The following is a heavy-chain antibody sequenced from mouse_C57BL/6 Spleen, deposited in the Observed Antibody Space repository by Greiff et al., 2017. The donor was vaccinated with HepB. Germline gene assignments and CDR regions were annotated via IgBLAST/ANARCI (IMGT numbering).Heavy chain of an antibody. V-gene: IGHV1-61*01. D-gene: IGHD2-3*01. J-gene: IGHJ3*01. Sequence: VQLQQPGAELVRPGSSVKLSCKASGYTFTSYWMDWVKQRPGQGLEWIGNIYPSDSETHYNQKFKDKATLTVDKSSSTAYMQLSSLTSEDSAVYYCARFYDGYLYWGQGTLVTVSA. CDR1: GYTFTSYW. CDR2: IYPSDSET. CDR3: ARFYDGYLY.